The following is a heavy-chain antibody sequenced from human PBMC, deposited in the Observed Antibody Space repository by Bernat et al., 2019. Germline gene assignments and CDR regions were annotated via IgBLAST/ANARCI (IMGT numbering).Heavy chain of an antibody. CDR3: ARDESYGDYSFPFDY. V-gene: IGHV3-7*04. CDR2: IKQDGSEK. Sequence: EVQLVESGGGLVQPGGSLRLSCAASGFTFSSYWMSWVRQAPGKGLEWVANIKQDGSEKYYVDSVKGRFSICRDDAKSALYLQMSSLRAEDTAVYYCARDESYGDYSFPFDYWGQGTLVTVSS. D-gene: IGHD4-17*01. J-gene: IGHJ4*02. CDR1: GFTFSSYW.